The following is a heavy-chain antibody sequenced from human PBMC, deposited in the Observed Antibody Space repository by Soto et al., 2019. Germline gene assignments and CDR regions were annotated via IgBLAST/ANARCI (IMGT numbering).Heavy chain of an antibody. CDR3: ARLPYSAYNRHFDY. CDR1: GFIFSHYY. J-gene: IGHJ4*02. D-gene: IGHD4-4*01. V-gene: IGHV3-11*06. CDR2: INPTSGHI. Sequence: QVQMVESGGGLVTPGGPLRLACAASGFIFSHYYMGWIRQAPGKGLEWVSDINPTSGHINYADSVKGRFTISRDNARNSLYLQMNSLTAYDTAMYYCARLPYSAYNRHFDYWGQGTLGTVSS.